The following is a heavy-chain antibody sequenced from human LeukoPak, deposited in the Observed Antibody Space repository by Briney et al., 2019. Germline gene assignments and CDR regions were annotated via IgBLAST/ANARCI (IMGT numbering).Heavy chain of an antibody. J-gene: IGHJ5*02. D-gene: IGHD5-18*01. Sequence: PGGSLRLSCAASGFTFSSYAMHWVRQAPGKGPEWVAVISYDGSNKYYADSVKGRFTISRDNSKNTLYLQMNSLRAEDTAVYYCARTTAMVTSWFDPWGQGTLVTVSS. V-gene: IGHV3-30*04. CDR1: GFTFSSYA. CDR3: ARTTAMVTSWFDP. CDR2: ISYDGSNK.